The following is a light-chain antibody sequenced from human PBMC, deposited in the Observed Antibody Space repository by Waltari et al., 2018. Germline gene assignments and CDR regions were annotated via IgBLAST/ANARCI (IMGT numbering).Light chain of an antibody. CDR2: DFS. Sequence: QSALTQPASVSGSPGQSIAIPCTGTSSDVGGYYSVSRYQQHPGKVPNPVIYDFSNRPSGVSNRFSGSKSGNTASLTISGLQADDEADYYCSSFTSTTALIFGGGTKLTVL. J-gene: IGLJ2*01. CDR3: SSFTSTTALI. CDR1: SSDVGGYYS. V-gene: IGLV2-14*03.